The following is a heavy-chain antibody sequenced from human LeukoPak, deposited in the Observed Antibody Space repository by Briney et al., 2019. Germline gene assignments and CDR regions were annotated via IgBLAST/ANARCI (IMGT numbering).Heavy chain of an antibody. CDR2: IRYDGSNK. V-gene: IGHV3-30*02. D-gene: IGHD6-19*01. J-gene: IGHJ4*02. CDR3: AKGSWQWPRGGHFDY. CDR1: GFTFSSYG. Sequence: PGGSLRLSCAASGFTFSSYGMHWVRQAPGKGLEWVAFIRYDGSNKYYADSVKGRFTISRDNSKNTLYLQMNSLRAEDTAVYYCAKGSWQWPRGGHFDYWGQGTLVTVSS.